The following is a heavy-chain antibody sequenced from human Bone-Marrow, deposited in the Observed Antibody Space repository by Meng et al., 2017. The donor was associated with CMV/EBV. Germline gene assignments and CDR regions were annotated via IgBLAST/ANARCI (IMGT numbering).Heavy chain of an antibody. CDR3: ASGAGDY. V-gene: IGHV5-51*01. CDR1: GYTFTTFW. D-gene: IGHD1-26*01. J-gene: IGHJ4*02. Sequence: KVSCKGSGYTFTTFWITWVRQRPGKGLEWMGVIHPGDSDTTYSPTFEGQVTFSADKSISTVYLHWSYLTASDTAMYYCASGAGDYWGQGTLVTVSS. CDR2: IHPGDSDT.